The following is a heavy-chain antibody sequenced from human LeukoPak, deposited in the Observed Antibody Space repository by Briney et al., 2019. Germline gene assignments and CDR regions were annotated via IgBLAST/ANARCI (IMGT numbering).Heavy chain of an antibody. CDR1: GYTFTSYD. CDR3: ARAGAGGLDVDY. CDR2: MNPNRGNT. V-gene: IGHV1-8*03. D-gene: IGHD7-27*01. J-gene: IGHJ4*02. Sequence: ASVKVSFKDSGYTFTSYDINWVRQATGQRLEWMGWMNPNRGNTGYEQKFQGRVTIHRNPSISKAYMELSSLRSEDPAVYYCARAGAGGLDVDYWGQGTLVSVSS.